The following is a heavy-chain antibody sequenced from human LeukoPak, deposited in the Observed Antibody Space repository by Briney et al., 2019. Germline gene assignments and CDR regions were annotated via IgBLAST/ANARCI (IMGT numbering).Heavy chain of an antibody. V-gene: IGHV4-38-2*01. CDR2: IFHSGST. CDR3: ARHDRMITFGGVIVLNSRFDY. J-gene: IGHJ4*02. Sequence: PSETLSLTCAVSGYSISSGYYCAWIRQPPGKGLEWIGSIFHSGSTYYNPSLKSRVTISVDTSKKQFSLKLSSVTAADTAVYYCARHDRMITFGGVIVLNSRFDYLGQGSLVTVSS. CDR1: GYSISSGYY. D-gene: IGHD3-16*02.